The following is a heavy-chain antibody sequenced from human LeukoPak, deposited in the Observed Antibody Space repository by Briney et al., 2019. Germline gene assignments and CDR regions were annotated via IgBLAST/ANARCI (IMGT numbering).Heavy chain of an antibody. J-gene: IGHJ6*02. CDR3: ARDADLYDFWSRLYYYGMDV. CDR1: GYTFTSYG. Sequence: ASVKVSCKASGYTFTSYGISWVRQAPGQGLEWMGWISAYNGNTNYAQKLQGRVTMTTDTSTSTAYMELRSLRSDDTAVYYCARDADLYDFWSRLYYYGMDVWGQGTTVTVSS. D-gene: IGHD3-3*01. V-gene: IGHV1-18*01. CDR2: ISAYNGNT.